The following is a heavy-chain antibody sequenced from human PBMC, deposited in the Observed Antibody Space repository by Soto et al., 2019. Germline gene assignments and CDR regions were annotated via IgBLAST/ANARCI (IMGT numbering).Heavy chain of an antibody. CDR1: GFTVTSGS. J-gene: IGHJ3*02. CDR3: ARVKFTGWYSNASDI. V-gene: IGHV3-9*01. CDR2: INWNSDTI. Sequence: PGGSLRLSCAASGFTVTSGSMSWVRQAPGRGLEWVSGINWNSDTIAYADSVKGRFTISRDNAKKFLYLQMNSLRVEDTALYYCARVKFTGWYSNASDIWGQGTMVTVSS. D-gene: IGHD6-19*01.